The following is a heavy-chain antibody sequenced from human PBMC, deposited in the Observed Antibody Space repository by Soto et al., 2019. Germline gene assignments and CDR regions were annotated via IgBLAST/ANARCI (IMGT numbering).Heavy chain of an antibody. J-gene: IGHJ4*02. CDR2: ISGGGDAT. D-gene: IGHD3-10*02. Sequence: EVQLLESGGGLVQPGGSLRLSCAASEFTFSSYAMSWVRQAPGKGLEWVSAISGGGDATYYADSVRGRFTISRDNSKNTLYLQMNSLGVDDTAVYYCAKGKQGGEAYVTTGDCWGQGTLVTVSS. CDR1: EFTFSSYA. CDR3: AKGKQGGEAYVTTGDC. V-gene: IGHV3-23*01.